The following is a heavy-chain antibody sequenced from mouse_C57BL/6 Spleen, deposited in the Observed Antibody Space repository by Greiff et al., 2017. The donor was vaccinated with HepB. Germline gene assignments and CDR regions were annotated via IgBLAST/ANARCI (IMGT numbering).Heavy chain of an antibody. CDR2: ISNGGGST. CDR1: GFTFSDYY. Sequence: EVKLVESGGGLVQPGGSLKLSCAASGFTFSDYYMYWVRQTPEKRLEWVAYISNGGGSTYYPDTVKGRFTISRDNAKNTLYLQMSRLKSEDTAMYYCARGLLRRFAYWGQGTLVTVSA. V-gene: IGHV5-12*01. J-gene: IGHJ3*01. D-gene: IGHD1-2*01. CDR3: ARGLLRRFAY.